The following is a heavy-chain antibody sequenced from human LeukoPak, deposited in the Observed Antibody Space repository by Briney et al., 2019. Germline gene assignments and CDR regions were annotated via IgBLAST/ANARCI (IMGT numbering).Heavy chain of an antibody. D-gene: IGHD2-2*01. J-gene: IGHJ6*02. V-gene: IGHV5-51*01. Sequence: GESLKISCKGSGYSFTSYWIGWVRQMPGKGLEWMGIIYPGDSDTRYSPPFQGQVTISADKSISTAYLQWSSLKASDTAMYYCARRKAAAAMYYYYGMDVWGQGTTVTVSS. CDR3: ARRKAAAAMYYYYGMDV. CDR2: IYPGDSDT. CDR1: GYSFTSYW.